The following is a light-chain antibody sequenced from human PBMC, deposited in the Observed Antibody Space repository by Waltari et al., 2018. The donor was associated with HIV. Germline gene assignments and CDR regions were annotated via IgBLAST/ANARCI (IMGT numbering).Light chain of an antibody. V-gene: IGLV1-51*01. Sequence: QPVLTQPPSLSAPSGQKVTISCSGSGSNIPNNYESWYQQFPGTAPKLLIYDNNKRPSGNPDRFSGSKSGTSATLGITAVQAGDEAAYYCATWDSSLNAWVFGGGTRLAVL. CDR3: ATWDSSLNAWV. CDR2: DNN. J-gene: IGLJ3*02. CDR1: GSNIPNNY.